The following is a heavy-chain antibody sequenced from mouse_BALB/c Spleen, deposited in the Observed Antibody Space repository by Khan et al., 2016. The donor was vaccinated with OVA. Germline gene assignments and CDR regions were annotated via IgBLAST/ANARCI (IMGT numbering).Heavy chain of an antibody. V-gene: IGHV1-18*01. Sequence: EVQLQQSGPELVKPGASVKISCKTSGYTFPEYTVHWVKQSLGKSLDWIGVINPKNGGTAYNQKFKGKDTLAVDKSSSTAYMEFRNLTHEDSAVYCCARDAERYWGQGTSVTVAS. CDR1: GYTFPEYT. CDR3: ARDAERY. J-gene: IGHJ4*01. CDR2: INPKNGGT.